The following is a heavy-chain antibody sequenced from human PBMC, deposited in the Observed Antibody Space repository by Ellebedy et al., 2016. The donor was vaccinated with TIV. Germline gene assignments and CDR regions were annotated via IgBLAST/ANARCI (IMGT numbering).Heavy chain of an antibody. CDR3: AKDHRFGGQLGVFDY. Sequence: AGSLRLSXATSGLTFSNYALNWARQAPGKGLEWVSSISGYGSTFYADSVKDRFTISRDNSKNTLYLQMHSLRADDTAIYYCAKDHRFGGQLGVFDYWGQGTLVTVSS. J-gene: IGHJ4*02. V-gene: IGHV3-23*01. CDR1: GLTFSNYA. CDR2: ISGYGST. D-gene: IGHD3-16*01.